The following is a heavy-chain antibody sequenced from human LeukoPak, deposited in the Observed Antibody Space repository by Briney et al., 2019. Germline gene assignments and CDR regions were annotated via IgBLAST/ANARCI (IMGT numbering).Heavy chain of an antibody. J-gene: IGHJ6*03. CDR2: ITPYNGNT. D-gene: IGHD1-26*01. CDR3: ARGLYSGSMSYYYYMDV. CDR1: GYTFTNFG. Sequence: ASVKVSCKASGYTFTNFGISWVRQAPGQGLEWMGWITPYNGNTNYAQKLQGRVTLTTDTSTSTAYMELSSLRSEDTAVYYCARGLYSGSMSYYYYMDVWGKGTTVTISS. V-gene: IGHV1-18*01.